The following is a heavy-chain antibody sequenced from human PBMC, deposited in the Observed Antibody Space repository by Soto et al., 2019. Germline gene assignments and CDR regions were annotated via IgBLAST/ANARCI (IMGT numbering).Heavy chain of an antibody. V-gene: IGHV1-18*04. CDR3: ARDSKLAEAGTVNYYYGMDV. D-gene: IGHD6-13*01. J-gene: IGHJ6*02. Sequence: ASVKVSCKASGYTFTSYGISWVRQAPGQGLEWMGWISAYNGNTNYAQKLQGRVTMTTDTSTSTAYMELRSLRSDDTAVYYCARDSKLAEAGTVNYYYGMDVWGQGTTVTV. CDR1: GYTFTSYG. CDR2: ISAYNGNT.